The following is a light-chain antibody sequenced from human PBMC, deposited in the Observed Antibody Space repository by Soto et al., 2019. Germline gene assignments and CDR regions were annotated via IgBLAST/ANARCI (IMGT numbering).Light chain of an antibody. CDR1: QSVRSN. CDR3: QRYNNWPLT. CDR2: AAS. J-gene: IGKJ4*01. Sequence: EIVMTQSPATLSVSPGERATLSCRASQSVRSNLAWHQQKPGQAPRLLIYAASTRATGVPARFSGSGSGTEFTLTISDLQSEDFAVYYCQRYNNWPLTFGGGTKVESK. V-gene: IGKV3-15*01.